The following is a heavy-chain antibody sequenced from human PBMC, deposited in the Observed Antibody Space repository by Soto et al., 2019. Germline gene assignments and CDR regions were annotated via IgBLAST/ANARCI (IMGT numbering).Heavy chain of an antibody. D-gene: IGHD6-6*01. CDR3: ARHHSSSFGAFDI. CDR1: GGSISSSSYY. J-gene: IGHJ3*02. Sequence: QLQLQESGPGLVKPSETLSLTCTVSGGSISSSSYYWGWIRHPPGKGLEWIGGIYYSGSTYYNPSLKSRVTISVDTSKNQFSLKLSSVTAADTAVYYCARHHSSSFGAFDIWGQGPMVTVSS. CDR2: IYYSGST. V-gene: IGHV4-39*01.